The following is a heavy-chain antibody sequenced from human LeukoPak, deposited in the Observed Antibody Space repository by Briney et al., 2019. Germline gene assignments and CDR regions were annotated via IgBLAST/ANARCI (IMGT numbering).Heavy chain of an antibody. CDR1: GFIFSNYN. CDR2: ISSSSSTI. J-gene: IGHJ4*02. CDR3: AREHSSSSGSVSDY. V-gene: IGHV3-48*02. Sequence: GGSLRLSCTASGFIFSNYNMNWVRQAPGKGLEWVSYISSSSSTIYYADSVKGRFIISRDNAKNSLYLQINSLRDEDTAVYYCAREHSSSSGSVSDYWGQGTLVTVSS. D-gene: IGHD6-6*01.